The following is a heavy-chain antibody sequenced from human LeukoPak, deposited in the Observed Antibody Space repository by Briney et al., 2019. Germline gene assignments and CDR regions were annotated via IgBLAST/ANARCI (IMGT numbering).Heavy chain of an antibody. V-gene: IGHV4-34*01. CDR2: INHSGST. Sequence: PETLSLTCAVYGGSLSGYYWSWIRQPPGKGLEWIGEINHSGSTNCNPSLKSRVTISLDTSKNQFSLRLSSVTAADTAMYYCARHCAGACSHAFDIWGQGTVVTVSS. CDR1: GGSLSGYY. J-gene: IGHJ3*02. D-gene: IGHD2-21*01. CDR3: ARHCAGACSHAFDI.